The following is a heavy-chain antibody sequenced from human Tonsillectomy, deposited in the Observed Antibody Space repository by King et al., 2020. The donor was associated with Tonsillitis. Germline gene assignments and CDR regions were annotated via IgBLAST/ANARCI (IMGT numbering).Heavy chain of an antibody. CDR3: ARSLTIFGTADC. V-gene: IGHV5-51*01. CDR1: GYSFNNYW. J-gene: IGHJ4*02. Sequence: VQLVQSGAEVKKPGESLKISCSGSGYSFNNYWIAWVRQMPGKGLEWMWIIYPGDSDTTYSPSFQGQVIISAGKSISTAYLQWSRLKASDTAMYYCARSLTIFGTADCWGQGTVVTVSS. D-gene: IGHD3-3*01. CDR2: IYPGDSDT.